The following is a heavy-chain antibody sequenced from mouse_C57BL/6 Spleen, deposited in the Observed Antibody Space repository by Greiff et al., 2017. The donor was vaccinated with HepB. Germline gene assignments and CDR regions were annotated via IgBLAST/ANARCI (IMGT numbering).Heavy chain of an antibody. CDR1: GFTFSSYA. V-gene: IGHV5-4*01. Sequence: EVHLVESGGGLVKPGGSLKLSCAASGFTFSSYAMSWVRQTPEKRLEWVATISDGGSYTYYPDNVKGRFTISRDNAKNNLYLQMSHLKSEDTAMYYCARESIYDGSVDYWGQGTTLTVSS. J-gene: IGHJ2*01. CDR3: ARESIYDGSVDY. CDR2: ISDGGSYT. D-gene: IGHD2-3*01.